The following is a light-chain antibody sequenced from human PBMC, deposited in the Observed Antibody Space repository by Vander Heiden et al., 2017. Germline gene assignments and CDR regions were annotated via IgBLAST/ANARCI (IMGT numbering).Light chain of an antibody. CDR3: QQYYSFPK. V-gene: IGKV1D-8*01. J-gene: IGKJ1*01. CDR2: AAT. CDR1: QAISSY. Sequence: VILMSHSPSLLSASTGARVTISCRLSQAISSYLAWYQQKPRKAPELLIYAATTLKSGVPSRCSGSGAGTDFTLTISCLQSEDVATYYRQQYYSFPKFGQGTKVEIK.